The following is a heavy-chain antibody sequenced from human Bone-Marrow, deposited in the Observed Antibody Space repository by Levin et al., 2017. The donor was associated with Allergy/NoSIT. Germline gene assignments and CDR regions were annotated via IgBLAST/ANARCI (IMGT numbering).Heavy chain of an antibody. J-gene: IGHJ4*02. CDR1: GFSFSNYA. Sequence: QAGGSLRLSCAASGFSFSNYAMYWLRQAPGKGPQWVALISYDGFKKKFADSVRGRFTISRDNAKNTLYLEMNSLRAEDTAIYYCAKAEVAFDFWGQGTLVTVSS. D-gene: IGHD2-15*01. CDR3: AKAEVAFDF. V-gene: IGHV3-30*18. CDR2: ISYDGFKK.